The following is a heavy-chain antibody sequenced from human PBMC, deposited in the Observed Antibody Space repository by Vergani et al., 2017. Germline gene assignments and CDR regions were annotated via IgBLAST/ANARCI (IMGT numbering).Heavy chain of an antibody. CDR2: ISWNSGSI. J-gene: IGHJ4*02. D-gene: IGHD6-19*01. V-gene: IGHV3-9*01. Sequence: EVQLVESGGGLVQPGRSLRLSCAASGFTFDDYAMHWVRQAPGKGLEWVSGISWNSGSIGYADSVKGRFTISRDNAKNSLYLQMNSLRAEDTALYYCAKDMEGTAVAGFDYWGQGTLVTVSS. CDR1: GFTFDDYA. CDR3: AKDMEGTAVAGFDY.